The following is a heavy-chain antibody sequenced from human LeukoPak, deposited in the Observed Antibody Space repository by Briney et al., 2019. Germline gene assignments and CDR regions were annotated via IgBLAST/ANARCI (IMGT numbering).Heavy chain of an antibody. CDR1: GGSISSYY. Sequence: SETLSLTCTVSGGSISSYYWSWIRQPPGKGLEWIGEINHSGSTNYNPSLKSRVTISVDTSKNQFSLKLSSVTAADTAVYYCARGPYRITFGGVIVNPYYFDYWGQGTLVTVSS. J-gene: IGHJ4*02. CDR2: INHSGST. CDR3: ARGPYRITFGGVIVNPYYFDY. V-gene: IGHV4-34*01. D-gene: IGHD3-16*02.